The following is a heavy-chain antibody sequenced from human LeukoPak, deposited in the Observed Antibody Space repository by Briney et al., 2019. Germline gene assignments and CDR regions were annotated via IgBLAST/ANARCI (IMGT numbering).Heavy chain of an antibody. Sequence: ASVKVSCKASGYTFTGYYMHWVRQAPGQGLEWMGWINPSSGGTNYAQKFQGRVTMTRDTSTSTAYMELSRLRSDDTAVYYCARAFALGGAMVTSYWFDPWGQGTLVTVSS. CDR3: ARAFALGGAMVTSYWFDP. CDR1: GYTFTGYY. CDR2: INPSSGGT. V-gene: IGHV1-2*02. J-gene: IGHJ5*02. D-gene: IGHD5-18*01.